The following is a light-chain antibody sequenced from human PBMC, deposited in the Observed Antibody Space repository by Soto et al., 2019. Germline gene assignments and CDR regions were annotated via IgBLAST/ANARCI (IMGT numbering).Light chain of an antibody. CDR2: EDN. CDR1: SSNIGIDF. CDR3: GAWDISLSGGV. V-gene: IGLV1-51*02. Sequence: QSVLTQPPSVSAAPGQGVTISCSGSSSNIGIDFVSWYQHLPGTAPKLLIYEDNKRPSWIPDRFSGSKSGTLATLVSTGLQTGDEADYYCGAWDISLSGGVFGGGTKLTVL. J-gene: IGLJ3*02.